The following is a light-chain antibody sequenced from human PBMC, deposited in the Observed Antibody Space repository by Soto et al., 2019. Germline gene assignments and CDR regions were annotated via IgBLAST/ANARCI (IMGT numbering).Light chain of an antibody. CDR1: QSVTSN. CDR2: GAS. J-gene: IGKJ3*01. V-gene: IGKV3-15*01. Sequence: EIVMTQSPATLSVSPGERATLSCRASQSVTSNLAWYQQKPGQVPRLLIYGASTRATGIPARFSGSGSGTEFTLTISRLEPEDFAVYYCQQYGSSLFTFGPGTKVDIK. CDR3: QQYGSSLFT.